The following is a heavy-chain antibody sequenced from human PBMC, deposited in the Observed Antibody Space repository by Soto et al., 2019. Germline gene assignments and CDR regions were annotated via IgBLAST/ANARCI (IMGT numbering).Heavy chain of an antibody. CDR3: GRDLGYNWNRIDY. D-gene: IGHD1-20*01. CDR1: GYTFTSYA. Sequence: QVQLVQSGAEVKKPGASVKVSCKASGYTFTSYAIHWVRQAPGQRLEWMGWVNAGNGNTKYSQQLQGRVTITRDTSASTAYMELSSLRSEDTAVYYWGRDLGYNWNRIDYWGQGTLVTVSS. V-gene: IGHV1-3*01. CDR2: VNAGNGNT. J-gene: IGHJ4*02.